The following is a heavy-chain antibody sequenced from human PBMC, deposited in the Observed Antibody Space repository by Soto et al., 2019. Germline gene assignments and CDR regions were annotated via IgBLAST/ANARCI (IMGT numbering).Heavy chain of an antibody. CDR1: GGSISSGGFY. Sequence: SETLSLTCTVSGGSISSGGFYWSWVRQHPERGLEWIGYIFHSGNTYYNPSLRSRLNISIDTTKNQFSLNLTSVAAADTAIYYCARDRVARGNYYGMDVWGQGTTVTVSS. D-gene: IGHD3-10*01. CDR3: ARDRVARGNYYGMDV. V-gene: IGHV4-31*02. CDR2: IFHSGNT. J-gene: IGHJ6*02.